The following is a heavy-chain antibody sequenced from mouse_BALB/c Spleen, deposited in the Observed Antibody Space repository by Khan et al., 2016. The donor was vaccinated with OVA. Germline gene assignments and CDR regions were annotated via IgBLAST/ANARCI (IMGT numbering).Heavy chain of an antibody. V-gene: IGHV1-84*02. CDR2: INPGSANT. CDR1: GHTFTAYY. CDR3: AGSFDD. Sequence: QVQLQQSGPELVKPGASVKMSCKASGHTFTAYYINWVKQTPGQGLQWIGWINPGSANTKYNERFKGKATLTVDTSSSTAYMQLSSLTSEDTAVYFCAGSFDDWGNGTTLTVSS. J-gene: IGHJ2*01.